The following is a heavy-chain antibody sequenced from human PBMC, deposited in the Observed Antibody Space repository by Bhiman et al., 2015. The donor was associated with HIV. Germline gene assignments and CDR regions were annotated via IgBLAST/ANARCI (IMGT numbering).Heavy chain of an antibody. CDR1: GFTFSFYN. Sequence: EVQLVESGGGLVKPGGSLRLSCAASGFTFSFYNMNWVRQAPGKGLEWVSSISSSSSYIYYADSVKGRFTISRDNAKNSLYLQMNSLRAEDTAVYYCARDPQLDLREGGYWGQGTLVTVSS. CDR2: ISSSSSYI. V-gene: IGHV3-21*01. CDR3: ARDPQLDLREGGY. D-gene: IGHD2-2*01. J-gene: IGHJ4*02.